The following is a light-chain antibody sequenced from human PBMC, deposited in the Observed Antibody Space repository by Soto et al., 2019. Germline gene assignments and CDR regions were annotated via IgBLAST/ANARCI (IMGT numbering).Light chain of an antibody. V-gene: IGLV2-14*01. CDR3: SSFSYSSTPNYV. Sequence: QSVLTQPASVSGSPGQSITISCTGTSSDVGGYNYVSWYQQHPGKAPKLIIYDVDNRPSWISSRFSGSKSGNTASLTISGLQAEDEADYYCSSFSYSSTPNYVFGTGTKLTVL. CDR2: DVD. J-gene: IGLJ1*01. CDR1: SSDVGGYNY.